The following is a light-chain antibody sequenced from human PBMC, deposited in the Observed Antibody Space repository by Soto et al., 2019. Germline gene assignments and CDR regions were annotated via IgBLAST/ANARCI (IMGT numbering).Light chain of an antibody. Sequence: QSVLTQPPSASGTPGQRVTISCSGGSSNIGSNTVSWYQHLPGTAPKVRIYSDDQRPSGVPDRFSGSKSGTSASLAISGLQSEDEADYYCAAWDDSLNGWVFGGGTKVTVL. CDR1: SSNIGSNT. J-gene: IGLJ3*02. CDR3: AAWDDSLNGWV. V-gene: IGLV1-44*01. CDR2: SDD.